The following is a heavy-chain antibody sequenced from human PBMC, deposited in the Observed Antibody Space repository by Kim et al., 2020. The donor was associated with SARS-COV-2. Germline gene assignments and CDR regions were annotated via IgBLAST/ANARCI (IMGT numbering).Heavy chain of an antibody. CDR3: ARDPNSSGYYPLWYFDY. J-gene: IGHJ4*02. Sequence: VKGRFTISRDNSKNTLYLQMNSLRAEDTAVYYCARDPNSSGYYPLWYFDYWGQGTLVTVSS. D-gene: IGHD3-22*01. V-gene: IGHV3-30*07.